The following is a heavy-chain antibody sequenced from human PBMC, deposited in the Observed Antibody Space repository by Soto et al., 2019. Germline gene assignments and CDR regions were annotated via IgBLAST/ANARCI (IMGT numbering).Heavy chain of an antibody. CDR3: ARDFSYDILTGCSDY. V-gene: IGHV3-30-3*01. J-gene: IGHJ4*02. Sequence: GGSLRLSCAASGFTFSSYAMHWVRQAPGRGLEWVAVISYDGSNKYYADSVKGRFTISRDNSKNTLYLQMNSLRAEDTAVYYCARDFSYDILTGCSDYWGQGTLVTVSS. CDR1: GFTFSSYA. CDR2: ISYDGSNK. D-gene: IGHD3-9*01.